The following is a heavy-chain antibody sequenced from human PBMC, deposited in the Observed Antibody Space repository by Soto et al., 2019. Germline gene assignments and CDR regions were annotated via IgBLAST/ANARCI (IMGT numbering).Heavy chain of an antibody. Sequence: EVQLVESGGGLVKPGGSLRLSCAASGFTFSSYSMNWVRQAPGKGLEWVSSISSSSSYIYYADSVKGRFTISRDNAKNSRYLQMNSLRAEDTAVYYCARDLGWILFDPWGQGTLVTVSS. D-gene: IGHD5-12*01. V-gene: IGHV3-21*01. CDR3: ARDLGWILFDP. J-gene: IGHJ5*02. CDR2: ISSSSSYI. CDR1: GFTFSSYS.